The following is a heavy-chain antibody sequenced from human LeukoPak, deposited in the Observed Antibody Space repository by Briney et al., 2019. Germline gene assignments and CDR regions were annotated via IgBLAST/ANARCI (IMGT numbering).Heavy chain of an antibody. CDR1: GYSISSGYY. J-gene: IGHJ5*02. V-gene: IGHV4-38-2*02. Sequence: SETLSLTCAVSGYSISSGYYWGWIRQPPGKGLEWIGSIYHSGSTYYNPSLKSRVTISVDTSKNQFSLKLSSVTAADTAAYYCARDGYYYGSGSYYNNWFDPWGQGTLVTVSS. D-gene: IGHD3-10*01. CDR3: ARDGYYYGSGSYYNNWFDP. CDR2: IYHSGST.